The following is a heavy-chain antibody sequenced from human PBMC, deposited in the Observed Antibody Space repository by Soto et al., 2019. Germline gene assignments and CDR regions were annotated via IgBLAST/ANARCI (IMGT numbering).Heavy chain of an antibody. CDR1: GGSISSGGYY. D-gene: IGHD2-21*01. V-gene: IGHV4-31*03. CDR3: ARASYSGDFGY. J-gene: IGHJ4*02. CDR2: IYYSGST. Sequence: PSETLSLTCTLSGGSISSGGYYWSWIRQHPGKRLEWIGYIYYSGSTYYSPSLKSRVTISVDTSKNQFSLKLSSVTAADTAVYYCARASYSGDFGYWGQGTLVTVAS.